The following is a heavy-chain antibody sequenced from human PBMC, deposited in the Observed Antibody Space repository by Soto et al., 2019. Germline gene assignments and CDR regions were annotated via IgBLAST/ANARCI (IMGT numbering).Heavy chain of an antibody. Sequence: QVQLVQSGAEVKKPGSPLKVSCKASGDSFSTYAINWVRQAPGQGLEWMGGIIPVFGRANYAQKFQGRVTITADESTSTAYMELNSLRSEDTALYYCARTLAFSSGWYVFGYWGQGTLVTDSS. CDR1: GDSFSTYA. J-gene: IGHJ4*02. V-gene: IGHV1-69*01. CDR3: ARTLAFSSGWYVFGY. D-gene: IGHD6-19*01. CDR2: IIPVFGRA.